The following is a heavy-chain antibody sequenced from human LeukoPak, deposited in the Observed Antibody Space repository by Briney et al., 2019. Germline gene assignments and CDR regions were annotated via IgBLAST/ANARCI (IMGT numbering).Heavy chain of an antibody. CDR2: ISDSGDST. Sequence: GGSLRLSCVASGFIFSTYAMSWVRQTPGQGLEWVSSISDSGDSTYYLDSVKGRFAVSRDNSKNTLYLHMNSLRVEDTAVYFCARYGGYGLPYFDYWGQGTLLTVSS. CDR1: GFIFSTYA. J-gene: IGHJ4*02. CDR3: ARYGGYGLPYFDY. D-gene: IGHD5-12*01. V-gene: IGHV3-23*01.